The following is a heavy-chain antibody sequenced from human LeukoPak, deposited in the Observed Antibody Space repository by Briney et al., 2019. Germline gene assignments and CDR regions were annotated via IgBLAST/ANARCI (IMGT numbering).Heavy chain of an antibody. V-gene: IGHV1-58*01. CDR2: IVVGSGKT. CDR1: GFSFTNSA. D-gene: IGHD1-26*01. Sequence: SVKVSCKASGFSFTNSAVQWVRQARGQRLEWIGWIVVGSGKTNYAQKFQERVTITRDMSTRTAYLDLSSLRLEDTAVYYCAADIVGAQLHWGQGTLITVSS. CDR3: AADIVGAQLH. J-gene: IGHJ4*02.